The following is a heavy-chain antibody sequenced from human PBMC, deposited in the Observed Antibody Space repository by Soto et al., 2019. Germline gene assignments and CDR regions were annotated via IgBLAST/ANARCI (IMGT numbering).Heavy chain of an antibody. V-gene: IGHV1-69*13. J-gene: IGHJ6*02. CDR2: IIPIFGTA. CDR3: ARDHRXYSGYRTPLPGRDGMDV. Sequence: SVKVSCKASGGTFSSYAISWVRQAPRQGLEWMGGIIPIFGTANYAQKFQGRVTITADESTSTAYMELSSLRSEDTAVYYCARDHRXYSGYRTPLPGRDGMDVWSQGTTVTVSS. D-gene: IGHD5-12*01. CDR1: GGTFSSYA.